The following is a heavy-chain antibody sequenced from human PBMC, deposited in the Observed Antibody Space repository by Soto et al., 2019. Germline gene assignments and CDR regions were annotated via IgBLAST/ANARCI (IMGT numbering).Heavy chain of an antibody. Sequence: QVQLVESGGGVVQPGRSLRLSCAASGFTFSSYGMHWVRQAPGKGLEWVAVIWYDGSNKYYADSVKGRFTISRDNSKNTLYLQMKSLRAEDTAVYYCARVTPRPYYYYGMDVWGQGTTVTVSS. CDR3: ARVTPRPYYYYGMDV. V-gene: IGHV3-33*01. J-gene: IGHJ6*02. CDR1: GFTFSSYG. CDR2: IWYDGSNK.